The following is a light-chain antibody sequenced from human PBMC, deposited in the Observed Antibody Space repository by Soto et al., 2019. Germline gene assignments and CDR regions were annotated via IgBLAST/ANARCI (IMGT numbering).Light chain of an antibody. V-gene: IGKV3-15*01. Sequence: EIVMTQSPAILSVSPGERATLYCKASQSITSNLAWYQQKPGQAPRLLIYNASTKATGIPARFSGSGSGTEFTLTSSGLQSEDFAVYYCQQYNNWPPLTFGGGTKVEIK. CDR2: NAS. CDR3: QQYNNWPPLT. CDR1: QSITSN. J-gene: IGKJ4*01.